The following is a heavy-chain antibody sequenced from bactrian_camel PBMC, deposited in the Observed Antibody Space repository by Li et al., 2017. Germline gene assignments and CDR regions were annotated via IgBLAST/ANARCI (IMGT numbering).Heavy chain of an antibody. Sequence: HVQLVESGGGLVQPGGSLRISCASSGFIFSTYGMSWVRQAPGKGLEWVYGIYNDGSNTYYADSVKGRFTVSRINAYNTLHLQLSRLKPEDTAIYYCAKGPGYYSEWDAWGQGTQVTVS. V-gene: IGHV3S7*01. CDR2: IYNDGSNT. CDR1: GFIFSTYG. J-gene: IGHJ6*01. CDR3: AKGPGYYSEWDA. D-gene: IGHD4*01.